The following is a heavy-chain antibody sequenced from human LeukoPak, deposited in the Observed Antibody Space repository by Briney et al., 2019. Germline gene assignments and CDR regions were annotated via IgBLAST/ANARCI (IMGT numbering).Heavy chain of an antibody. J-gene: IGHJ4*02. D-gene: IGHD3-22*01. CDR2: INHSGST. V-gene: IGHV4-34*01. Sequence: SETLSLTCAVYGGSFSGYYWSWIRQPPGKGLEWIGEINHSGSTNYNPSLKSRVTISVDTSKNQFSLKLSSVTAADTAVYYSARGDLDSSGYFVDYWGQGTLVTVPS. CDR1: GGSFSGYY. CDR3: ARGDLDSSGYFVDY.